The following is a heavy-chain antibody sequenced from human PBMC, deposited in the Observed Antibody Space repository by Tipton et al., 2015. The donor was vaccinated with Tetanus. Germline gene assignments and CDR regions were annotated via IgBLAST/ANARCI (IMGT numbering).Heavy chain of an antibody. Sequence: SLRLSCAASGFTFSSYGMHWVRQAPGKGLEWVAVIWYDGSNKYYADSVKGRFTISRDNSKNTLYLQTNSLRAEDTAVYYCARSGYDSSGYKNYYYYYGMDVWGQGTTVTVSS. D-gene: IGHD3-22*01. J-gene: IGHJ6*02. V-gene: IGHV3-33*01. CDR3: ARSGYDSSGYKNYYYYYGMDV. CDR1: GFTFSSYG. CDR2: IWYDGSNK.